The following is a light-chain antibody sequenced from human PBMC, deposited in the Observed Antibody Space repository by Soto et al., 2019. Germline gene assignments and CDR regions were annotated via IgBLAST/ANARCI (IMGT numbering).Light chain of an antibody. CDR3: QQYNNWPHT. J-gene: IGKJ2*01. CDR1: QSVSS. CDR2: AAS. Sequence: EIVMMQSPATLSVSPGERATLSCRASQSVSSLAWYQQKPGQTPRLLIYAASTRATGIPARFSGSGSGTEFTLTISSLQSEDFAVYYCQQYNNWPHTFGQGTKLEIK. V-gene: IGKV3D-15*01.